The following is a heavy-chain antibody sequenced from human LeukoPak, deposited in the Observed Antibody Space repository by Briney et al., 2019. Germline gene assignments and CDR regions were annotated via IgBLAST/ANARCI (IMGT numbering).Heavy chain of an antibody. Sequence: GGSLRLSCAASGFTFSSYAMHWVRQAPGKGLEWVAVISYDGSNKYYADSVKGRFTISRDNSKNTLYLQMNSLRAEDTAVYYCARIALRNIDYWGRGTLVTVSS. J-gene: IGHJ4*02. CDR3: ARIALRNIDY. V-gene: IGHV3-30-3*01. CDR1: GFTFSSYA. CDR2: ISYDGSNK. D-gene: IGHD2-21*01.